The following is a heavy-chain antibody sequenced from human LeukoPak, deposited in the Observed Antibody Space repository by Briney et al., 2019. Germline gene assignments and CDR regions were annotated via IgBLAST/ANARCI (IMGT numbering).Heavy chain of an antibody. CDR2: ISWNSGSI. Sequence: GGSLRLSCAAPGFTFDDYAMHWVRQAPGKGLEWVSGISWNSGSIGYADSVKGRFTISRDNAKNSLYLQMNSLRAEDTALYYCATSPTIFGVVIIYWGQGTLVTVSS. CDR3: ATSPTIFGVVIIY. CDR1: GFTFDDYA. V-gene: IGHV3-9*01. J-gene: IGHJ4*02. D-gene: IGHD3-3*01.